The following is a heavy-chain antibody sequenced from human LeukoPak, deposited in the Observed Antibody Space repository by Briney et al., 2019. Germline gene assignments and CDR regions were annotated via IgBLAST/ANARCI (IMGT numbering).Heavy chain of an antibody. V-gene: IGHV3-53*01. Sequence: GGSLRLSCAASGFTVSSNYMSWVRQAPGKGLEWVSVIYSGGSTYYADSAKGRFTISRDNSKNTLYLQMNSLRAEDTAVYYCARDRTGYSSGWYLYWGQGTLVTVSS. CDR3: ARDRTGYSSGWYLY. J-gene: IGHJ4*02. D-gene: IGHD6-19*01. CDR1: GFTVSSNY. CDR2: IYSGGST.